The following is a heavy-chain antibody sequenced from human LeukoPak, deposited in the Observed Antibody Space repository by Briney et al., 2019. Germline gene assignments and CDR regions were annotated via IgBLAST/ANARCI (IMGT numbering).Heavy chain of an antibody. CDR1: GYTFTGYY. Sequence: ASVKVSCKASGYTFTGYYIHWVRQAPGKGLEWMGWINPNSADTNYAQKFQGRVTMTRDTSIGTAYMELSRLRSDDTAVYYCARDRQRLPYYYFYYMDVWGKGTTVTVSS. CDR2: INPNSADT. V-gene: IGHV1-2*02. CDR3: ARDRQRLPYYYFYYMDV. J-gene: IGHJ6*03. D-gene: IGHD6-25*01.